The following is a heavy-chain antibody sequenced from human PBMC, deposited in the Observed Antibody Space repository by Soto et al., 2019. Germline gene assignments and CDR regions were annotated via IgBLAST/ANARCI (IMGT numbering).Heavy chain of an antibody. Sequence: VQLVQSGGDLVQPGGSLRLSCVASGFTFSTYWMTWVRQAPGMGLEWVAGIKEDGSEEVYVDSVKGRFSISRDNAKTSLYIQLNRLRAEDTAVYYCATAISSPFSNFDYGGQGSLVTVSS. D-gene: IGHD2-2*01. CDR1: GFTFSTYW. J-gene: IGHJ4*02. CDR2: IKEDGSEE. V-gene: IGHV3-7*01. CDR3: ATAISSPFSNFDY.